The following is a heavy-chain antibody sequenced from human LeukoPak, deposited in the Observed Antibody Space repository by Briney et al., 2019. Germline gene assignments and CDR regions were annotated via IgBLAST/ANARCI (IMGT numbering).Heavy chain of an antibody. D-gene: IGHD6-13*01. CDR2: VKADGGET. CDR1: GFNPRHYW. V-gene: IGHV3-7*01. Sequence: GGSRRLSCETSGFNPRHYWMSWVRQAPGKGLEWVANVKADGGETNYVDSVKGRFTISRDNAKNSLYLQMNSLRAEDTAVYYCARGNIAAASWFDPRGQGTLVTVSS. J-gene: IGHJ5*02. CDR3: ARGNIAAASWFDP.